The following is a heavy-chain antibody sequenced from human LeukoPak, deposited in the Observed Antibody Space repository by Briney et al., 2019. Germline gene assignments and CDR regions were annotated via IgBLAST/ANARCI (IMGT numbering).Heavy chain of an antibody. V-gene: IGHV4-30-4*01. CDR2: IYYSGST. Sequence: SETLSLTCTVSGGSISSGDYYWSWIRQPPGKGLEWIGYIYYSGSTYYNPSLKSRVTISVDTSKNQFSLKLSSVTAADTAVYYCARDRPHYDSSGYPDYWGQGTLVTVSS. CDR3: ARDRPHYDSSGYPDY. D-gene: IGHD3-22*01. J-gene: IGHJ4*02. CDR1: GGSISSGDYY.